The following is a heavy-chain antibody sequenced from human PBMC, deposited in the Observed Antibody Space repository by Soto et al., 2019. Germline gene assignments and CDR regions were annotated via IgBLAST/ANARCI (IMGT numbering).Heavy chain of an antibody. Sequence: GGSLRLSCAASGFTFSSYAMSWVRQAPGKGLEWVSAISGSGGSTYYADSVKGRFTISRDNSKNTLYLQMNSLRAEDTAVYYCAKDRRGRSIAARPSLSYFDYWGQGTLVTISS. CDR2: ISGSGGST. D-gene: IGHD6-6*01. CDR3: AKDRRGRSIAARPSLSYFDY. CDR1: GFTFSSYA. J-gene: IGHJ4*02. V-gene: IGHV3-23*01.